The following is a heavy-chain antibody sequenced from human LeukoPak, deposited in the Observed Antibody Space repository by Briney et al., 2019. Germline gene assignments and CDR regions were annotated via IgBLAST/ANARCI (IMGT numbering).Heavy chain of an antibody. CDR2: INPSGGST. CDR1: GYTFTGYY. V-gene: IGHV1-46*01. J-gene: IGHJ4*02. D-gene: IGHD1-26*01. Sequence: GASVKVSCKASGYTFTGYYMHWVRQAPGQGLEWMGIINPSGGSTSYAQKFQGRVTMTRDTSTSTVYMELSSLRSEDTAVYYCAREGDHSGSYSLADYWGQGTLVTVSS. CDR3: AREGDHSGSYSLADY.